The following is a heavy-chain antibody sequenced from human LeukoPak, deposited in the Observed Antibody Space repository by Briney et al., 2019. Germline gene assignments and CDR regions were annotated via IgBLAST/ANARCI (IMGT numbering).Heavy chain of an antibody. V-gene: IGHV1-2*06. Sequence: ASVKVSCKASGHTFTGYYMHWVRQAPGQGLEWMGRINPNSGGTNYAQKFQGRVTMTRDTSISTAYMELSRLRSDDTAVYYCARDGGYCSGGSCLYYYGMDVWGQGTTVTVSS. CDR3: ARDGGYCSGGSCLYYYGMDV. D-gene: IGHD2-15*01. CDR1: GHTFTGYY. CDR2: INPNSGGT. J-gene: IGHJ6*02.